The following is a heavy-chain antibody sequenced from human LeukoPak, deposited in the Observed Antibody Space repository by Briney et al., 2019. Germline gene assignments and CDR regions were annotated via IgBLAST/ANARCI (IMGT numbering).Heavy chain of an antibody. J-gene: IGHJ4*02. Sequence: LSLTCTVSGGSISSYYWSWIRQPPGKGLEWVSYISSSGSTIYYADSVKGRFTISRDNAKNSLYLQMNSLRAEDTAVYYCARGSPSWIQLWFDDYWGQGTLVTVSS. V-gene: IGHV3-11*01. CDR2: ISSSGSTI. CDR3: ARGSPSWIQLWFDDY. CDR1: GGSISSYY. D-gene: IGHD5-18*01.